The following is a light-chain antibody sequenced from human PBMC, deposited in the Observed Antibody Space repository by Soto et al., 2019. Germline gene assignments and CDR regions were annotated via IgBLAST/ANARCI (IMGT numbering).Light chain of an antibody. V-gene: IGKV1-8*01. CDR1: QGISSY. J-gene: IGKJ3*01. CDR2: AAS. Sequence: AIRMTQSPSSFSASTGDRVTITCRASQGISSYLAWYQQKPGKAPKLLIYAASTLQSGVPSRFSGNGSGTDFTLTISCLQSEDFATYYCQQYYNYPFTFGPGTKVDIK. CDR3: QQYYNYPFT.